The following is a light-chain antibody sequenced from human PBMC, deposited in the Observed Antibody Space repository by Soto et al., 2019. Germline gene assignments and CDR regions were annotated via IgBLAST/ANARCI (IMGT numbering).Light chain of an antibody. CDR1: QNIRSW. V-gene: IGKV1-5*03. J-gene: IGKJ4*02. Sequence: DIQMTHSPSTLSASVGDRVTITCRASQNIRSWLAWYQQKPGKAPRLLIYKASSLESGVPSRFSGSGSGTEFTLTISSLQPDDSATYYCQQYDSSSTFGGGTKVEIK. CDR3: QQYDSSST. CDR2: KAS.